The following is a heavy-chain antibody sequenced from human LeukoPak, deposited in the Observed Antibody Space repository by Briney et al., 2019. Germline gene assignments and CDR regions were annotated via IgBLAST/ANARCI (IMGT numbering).Heavy chain of an antibody. CDR2: TKEDGSET. CDR3: ARDDSTGYLYLDY. J-gene: IGHJ4*02. Sequence: GGSLRLSCAASGFTFCSDWMSWVRQAPGKGLEWVANTKEDGSETYYVDSVKGRFTISRDNAKNALYLQMNSLRGEDTAVYYCARDDSTGYLYLDYWGQGSLVTVSS. D-gene: IGHD3-22*01. CDR1: GFTFCSDW. V-gene: IGHV3-7*01.